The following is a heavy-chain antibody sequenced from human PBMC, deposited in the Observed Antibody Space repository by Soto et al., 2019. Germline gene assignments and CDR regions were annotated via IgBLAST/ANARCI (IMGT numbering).Heavy chain of an antibody. J-gene: IGHJ5*02. D-gene: IGHD6-19*01. Sequence: SETLYLTCGVSGGTIRSPDWWTWVRQPPGKGMEWIGEIFQSGSTNYTPSLESRVTISGDKSKNQFSLTLTSVTAADTAVYFCARGRGRYSSGWSWFDPWGQGILVTVYS. V-gene: IGHV4-4*02. CDR1: GGTIRSPDW. CDR3: ARGRGRYSSGWSWFDP. CDR2: IFQSGST.